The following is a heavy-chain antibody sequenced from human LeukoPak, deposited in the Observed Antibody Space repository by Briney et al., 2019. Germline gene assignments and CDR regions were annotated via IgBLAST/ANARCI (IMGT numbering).Heavy chain of an antibody. CDR3: ARGTLPEEPYYFDY. CDR2: ISSSSSYI. V-gene: IGHV3-21*01. Sequence: GGSLRLSCVASGFTFSSYSMNWVRQAPGKGLEWVSSISSSSSYIYYADSVKGRFTISRDNAKNSLYLQMNSLRAEDTAVYYCARGTLPEEPYYFDYWGQGTLVTVSS. D-gene: IGHD1-14*01. CDR1: GFTFSSYS. J-gene: IGHJ4*02.